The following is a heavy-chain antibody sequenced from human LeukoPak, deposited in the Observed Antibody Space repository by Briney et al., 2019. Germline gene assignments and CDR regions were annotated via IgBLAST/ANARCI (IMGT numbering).Heavy chain of an antibody. CDR1: GGYIITSGHY. D-gene: IGHD4-23*01. CDR3: ARERSYSGGHNWFDH. Sequence: PSETLSLTCTVSGGYIITSGHYWGWIRQPPGKGLEWIWSVYYTGGTTTNPCLRSRVSLSVDTSKHQFSLNLTSVTAADAAVYYCARERSYSGGHNWFDHWGQGTLVTVSS. J-gene: IGHJ5*02. CDR2: VYYTGGT. V-gene: IGHV4-39*07.